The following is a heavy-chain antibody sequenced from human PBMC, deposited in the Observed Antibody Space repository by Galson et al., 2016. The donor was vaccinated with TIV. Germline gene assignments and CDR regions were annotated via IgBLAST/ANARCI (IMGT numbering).Heavy chain of an antibody. CDR3: ARDCSNTNCYTDPIYFDS. D-gene: IGHD2-2*02. CDR2: IGSSGRII. J-gene: IGHJ4*02. CDR1: GFTFSDYY. V-gene: IGHV3-11*01. Sequence: SLRLSCAASGFTFSDYYMSWIRQVPGKGLEWISYIGSSGRIIYYADSVKGRLTISRDNAKSSLYLQMNSLRVEDTAVYYCARDCSNTNCYTDPIYFDSWGQGALVTVSS.